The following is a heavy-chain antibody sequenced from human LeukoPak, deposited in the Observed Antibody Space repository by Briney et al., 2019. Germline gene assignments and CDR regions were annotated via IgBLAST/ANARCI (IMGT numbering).Heavy chain of an antibody. CDR2: INHSGIT. V-gene: IGHV4-34*01. CDR3: ARAGYGDSDFDY. CDR1: GGSFTDYY. J-gene: IGHJ4*02. Sequence: SSETLSLTCAVYGGSFTDYYWNWIRQPPGKGLEWIGEINHSGITHYNPSLKSRVTISADTSKNQFSLKLNSVTAADTAVYYCARAGYGDSDFDYWGQGTLVTVSS. D-gene: IGHD4-17*01.